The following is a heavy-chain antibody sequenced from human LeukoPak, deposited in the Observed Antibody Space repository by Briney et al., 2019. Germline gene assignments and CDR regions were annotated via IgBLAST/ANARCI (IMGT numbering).Heavy chain of an antibody. CDR1: GFTLRRYW. CDR3: ARDWDYYDNSGYYFEY. CDR2: INQGGTQK. Sequence: GGSVTLSCGAWGFTLRRYWMSWVRQAPGKGREGVANINQGGTQKYYVVCVKGRFTISRDNAKHALSLHVNSVSAEHAAVYLCARDWDYYDNSGYYFEYWGQGTLVTVSS. J-gene: IGHJ4*02. D-gene: IGHD3-22*01. V-gene: IGHV3-7*01.